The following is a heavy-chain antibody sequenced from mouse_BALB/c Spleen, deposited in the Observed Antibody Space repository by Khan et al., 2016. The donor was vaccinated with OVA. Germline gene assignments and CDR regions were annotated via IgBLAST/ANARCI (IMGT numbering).Heavy chain of an antibody. Sequence: QVQLKESGPGLVAPSQNLSITCPVSGFSLTDYGVSWIRQPPGKGLEWLGVIWGGGTTYYNSALKSRLSISKDNSKSQVFLKMNSLQTDDTAMYYWGKGVWSYYFALDYWGQGTSVTVSS. D-gene: IGHD2-10*02. CDR1: GFSLTDYG. CDR3: GKGVWSYYFALDY. V-gene: IGHV2-6-5*01. J-gene: IGHJ4*01. CDR2: IWGGGTT.